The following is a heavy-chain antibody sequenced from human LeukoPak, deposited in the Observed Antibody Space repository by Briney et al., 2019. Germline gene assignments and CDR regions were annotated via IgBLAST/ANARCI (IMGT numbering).Heavy chain of an antibody. CDR1: GYSISSGYY. Sequence: SETLSLTCTVSGYSISSGYYWGWIRQPPGKGLEWIGSIYHSGSTYYNPSLKSRVAISVDTSKNQFSLKLSSVTAADTAVYYCARFPPTTGTSDTPDDYWGQGTLVTVSS. CDR2: IYHSGST. J-gene: IGHJ4*02. D-gene: IGHD1-1*01. V-gene: IGHV4-38-2*02. CDR3: ARFPPTTGTSDTPDDY.